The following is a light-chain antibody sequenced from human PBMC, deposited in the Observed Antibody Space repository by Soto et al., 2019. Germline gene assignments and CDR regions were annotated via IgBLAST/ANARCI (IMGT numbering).Light chain of an antibody. CDR3: GTWDSSLSAVV. CDR2: DNN. V-gene: IGLV1-51*01. J-gene: IGLJ2*01. CDR1: SSDSGDNY. Sequence: QSVLTQPPSVSAAPGQKVSISCSGSSSDSGDNYVSWYQQLPGTAPRLLIYDNNNRPSGIADRFSGSKSGTSASLGITGLQPGDEADYYCGTWDSSLSAVVFGGGTKLTVL.